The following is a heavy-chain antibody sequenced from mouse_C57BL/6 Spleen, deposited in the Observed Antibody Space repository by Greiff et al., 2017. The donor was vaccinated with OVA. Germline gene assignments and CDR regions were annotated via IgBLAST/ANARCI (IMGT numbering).Heavy chain of an antibody. CDR2: IYPGDGDT. CDR1: GYAFSSSW. CDR3: AREGGSGPYYYAMDY. D-gene: IGHD3-2*02. J-gene: IGHJ4*01. V-gene: IGHV1-82*01. Sequence: VQLQQSGPELVKPGASVKISCKASGYAFSSSWMNWVKQRPGKGLEWIGRIYPGDGDTNYNGKFKGKATLTADKSSSTAYMQLSSLTSEDSAVYFCAREGGSGPYYYAMDYWGQGTSVTVSS.